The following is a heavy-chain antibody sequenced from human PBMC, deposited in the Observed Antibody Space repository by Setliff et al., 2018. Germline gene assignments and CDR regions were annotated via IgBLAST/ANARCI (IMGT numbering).Heavy chain of an antibody. CDR2: MNPNSGNT. CDR1: GYTGTSYD. Sequence: ASVKVSCKASGYTGTSYDINWVRQATGQGLEWKGWMNPNSGNTGYAQKFQGRVIITRNTSISTAYMELCSLRSADTAVYYCAAVVSWSGYWGGAYYSEYWGQGTPVTVSS. V-gene: IGHV1-8*02. CDR3: AAVVSWSGYWGGAYYSEY. D-gene: IGHD3-3*01. J-gene: IGHJ4*02.